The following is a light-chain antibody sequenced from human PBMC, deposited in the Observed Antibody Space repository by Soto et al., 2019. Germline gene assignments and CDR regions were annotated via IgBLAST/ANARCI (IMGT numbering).Light chain of an antibody. CDR2: DVS. V-gene: IGLV2-11*01. CDR3: CSYAGTPHV. J-gene: IGLJ1*01. Sequence: QSALTQPPSVSGSPGQSVTISSTGTSSDIGGYNYVSWYQQLPGKAPKLMIYDVSKRPSGVPDRFSGSNSGNTASLTISGLQAEDEADYYCCSYAGTPHVFGTGTKVTVL. CDR1: SSDIGGYNY.